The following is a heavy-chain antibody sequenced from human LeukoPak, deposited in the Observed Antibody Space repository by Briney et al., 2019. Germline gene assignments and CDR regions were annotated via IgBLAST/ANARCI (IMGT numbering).Heavy chain of an antibody. Sequence: GGSLRLSCAASGFTFSSYSMNWVRQAPGKGLEWVSYISSSSSTIYYADSVKGRFTISRDNAKNSLYLQMNSLRAEDTAVYYCARDDGPGEWLVPLNFDYWGQGTLVTVSS. CDR3: ARDDGPGEWLVPLNFDY. J-gene: IGHJ4*02. CDR2: ISSSSSTI. D-gene: IGHD6-19*01. V-gene: IGHV3-48*01. CDR1: GFTFSSYS.